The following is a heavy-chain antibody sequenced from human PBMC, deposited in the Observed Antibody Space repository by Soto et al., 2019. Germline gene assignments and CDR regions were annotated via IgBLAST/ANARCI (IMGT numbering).Heavy chain of an antibody. D-gene: IGHD2-2*01. Sequence: SDNLSLTCTVSGDSISSTNNYWSWIRQHPGNGLEWIGYIYYSGSTYYNPSLKSRPAISVDTSKNQFSLKLSSVTAADTAVYYCARTVCSSASCYGYYYYGLDVWGQGTTVTVSS. J-gene: IGHJ6*02. CDR3: ARTVCSSASCYGYYYYGLDV. V-gene: IGHV4-31*03. CDR2: IYYSGST. CDR1: GDSISSTNNY.